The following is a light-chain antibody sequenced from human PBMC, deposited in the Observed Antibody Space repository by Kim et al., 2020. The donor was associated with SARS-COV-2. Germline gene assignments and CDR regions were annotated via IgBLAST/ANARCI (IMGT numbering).Light chain of an antibody. CDR3: AAWYDSLNGV. Sequence: QSVLTQPPSASGTPGQRVTLSCSGSSSNIGSNTVNWYQQLPGTAPKLLIYSNNQRPSGVPDRFSGSKSGTSASLAISGLQSEDEADYYCAAWYDSLNGVFGGGTQLTVL. CDR2: SNN. CDR1: SSNIGSNT. J-gene: IGLJ3*02. V-gene: IGLV1-44*01.